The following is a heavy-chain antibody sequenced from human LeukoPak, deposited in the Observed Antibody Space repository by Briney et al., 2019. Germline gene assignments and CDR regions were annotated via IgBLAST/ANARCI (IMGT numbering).Heavy chain of an antibody. D-gene: IGHD6-13*01. Sequence: GGSLRLSCVASGFTFSNYAMNWVRQAPGKGLEWVSGVSGGGSSTYYADSVKGRFTISRDNSKNMLYLQMNSLRAEDTAVYYCAKDLYTSRYACCFDYWGQGTLVTISS. CDR2: VSGGGSST. CDR3: AKDLYTSRYACCFDY. CDR1: GFTFSNYA. V-gene: IGHV3-23*01. J-gene: IGHJ4*02.